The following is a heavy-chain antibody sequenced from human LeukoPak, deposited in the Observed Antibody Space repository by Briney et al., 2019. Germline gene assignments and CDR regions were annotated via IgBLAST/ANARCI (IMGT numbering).Heavy chain of an antibody. V-gene: IGHV1-69*13. D-gene: IGHD2-8*01. CDR2: IIPISGTA. Sequence: SVKVSCKASGGTFSSYAISWVRQAPGQGLEWMGGIIPISGTANYAQKFQGRVTITADESTSTAYMELSSLRSEDTAVYYCARELGYCTNGVCYTHAFDIWGQGTMVTVSS. CDR1: GGTFSSYA. CDR3: ARELGYCTNGVCYTHAFDI. J-gene: IGHJ3*02.